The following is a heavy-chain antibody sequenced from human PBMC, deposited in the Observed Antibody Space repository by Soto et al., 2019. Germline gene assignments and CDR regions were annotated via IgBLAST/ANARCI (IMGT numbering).Heavy chain of an antibody. CDR3: AITRYYDFWSGHVDY. V-gene: IGHV1-69*02. Sequence: ASVKVSCKASGGTFSSYTISWVRQAPGQGLEWMGRIIPILGIANYAQKFQGRVTITADKSTSTAYMELSSLRSEDTAVYYCAITRYYDFWSGHVDYWGQGTLVTAPQ. J-gene: IGHJ4*02. CDR2: IIPILGIA. CDR1: GGTFSSYT. D-gene: IGHD3-3*01.